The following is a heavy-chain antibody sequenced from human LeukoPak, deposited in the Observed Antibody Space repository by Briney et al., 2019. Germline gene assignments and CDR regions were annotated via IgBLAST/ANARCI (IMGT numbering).Heavy chain of an antibody. CDR3: ARHVWNYYYYMDV. CDR1: GGSISSYY. V-gene: IGHV4-4*09. Sequence: SETPSLTCTVSGGSISSYYWSWIRQPPGKGLEWIGYIYTSGSTNYNPPLKSRVTISVDTSKNQFSLKLSSVTAADTAVYYCARHVWNYYYYMDVWGKGTTVTVSS. CDR2: IYTSGST. D-gene: IGHD2-8*01. J-gene: IGHJ6*03.